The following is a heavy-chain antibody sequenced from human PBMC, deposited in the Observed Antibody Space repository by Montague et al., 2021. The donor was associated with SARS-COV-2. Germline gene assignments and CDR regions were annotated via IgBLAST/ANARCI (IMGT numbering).Heavy chain of an antibody. D-gene: IGHD3-22*01. CDR3: ARAIVDVTMIIVVMTGVEHYFDF. Sequence: SETLSLTCAVYGGSFIGYYWSWIRQPPGKGLEWIGDINHSGSTNYNPSLKSRVSISVDTSKNQFSLKLRSVTAADTVVYYCARAIVDVTMIIVVMTGVEHYFDFWGQGTLVTVSS. CDR2: INHSGST. CDR1: GGSFIGYY. V-gene: IGHV4-34*01. J-gene: IGHJ4*02.